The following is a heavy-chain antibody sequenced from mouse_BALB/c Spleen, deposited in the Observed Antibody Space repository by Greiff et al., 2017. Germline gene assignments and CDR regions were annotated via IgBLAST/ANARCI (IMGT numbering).Heavy chain of an antibody. CDR3: ARWGDY. V-gene: IGHV1-4*01. J-gene: IGHJ4*01. CDR1: GYTFTSYW. CDR2: INPSTGYT. Sequence: QVQLKQSGAELVRPGSSVKMSCKASGYTFTSYWMHWVKQRPGQGLEWIGYINPSTGYTEYNQKFKDKATLTADKSSSTAYMQLSSLTSEDSAVYYCARWGDYWGQGTSVTVSS.